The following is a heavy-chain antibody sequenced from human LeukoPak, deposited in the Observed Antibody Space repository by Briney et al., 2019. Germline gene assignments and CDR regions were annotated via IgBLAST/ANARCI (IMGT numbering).Heavy chain of an antibody. J-gene: IGHJ4*02. CDR3: ARDYDFWSGYYTGIFDY. Sequence: GGSLRLSCVGSGFTFSRYWLNWVRQAPGKGLEWVANMNQDGSEIYYLDSVKGRFTISRDNAKNSVYLQMNSLRAEDTAVYYCARDYDFWSGYYTGIFDYWGQGTLVTVSS. CDR1: GFTFSRYW. D-gene: IGHD3-3*01. CDR2: MNQDGSEI. V-gene: IGHV3-7*01.